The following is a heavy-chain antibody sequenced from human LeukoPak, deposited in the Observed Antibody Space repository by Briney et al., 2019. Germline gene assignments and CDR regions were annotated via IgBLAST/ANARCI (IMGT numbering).Heavy chain of an antibody. CDR1: GGSFSGYY. D-gene: IGHD2-2*01. CDR2: INHSGST. J-gene: IGHJ4*02. Sequence: PSETLSLTCAVYGGSFSGYYWSWIRQPPGKGLXXIGEINHSGSTNYNPSLKSRVTISVDTSKNRFSLKLSSVTAADTAVYYCAGSLVPAAMGGYWGQGTLVTVSS. CDR3: AGSLVPAAMGGY. V-gene: IGHV4-34*01.